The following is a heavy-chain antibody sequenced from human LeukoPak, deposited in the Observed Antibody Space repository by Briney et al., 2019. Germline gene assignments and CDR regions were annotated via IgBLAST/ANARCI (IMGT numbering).Heavy chain of an antibody. Sequence: SETLSLTCAVYGGSFSGYYWSWIRQPPGKGLEWIGEINHSGSTNYNPSLKSRVTISVDTSKNQFSLKLSSVTAADTAVYYCVVAGSGWYAHPGYFQHWGQGTLVTVSS. CDR2: INHSGST. D-gene: IGHD6-19*01. CDR1: GGSFSGYY. CDR3: VVAGSGWYAHPGYFQH. J-gene: IGHJ1*01. V-gene: IGHV4-34*01.